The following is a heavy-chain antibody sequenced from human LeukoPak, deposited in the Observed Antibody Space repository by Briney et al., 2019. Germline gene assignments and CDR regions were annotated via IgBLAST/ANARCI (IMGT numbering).Heavy chain of an antibody. D-gene: IGHD1-26*01. J-gene: IGHJ4*02. Sequence: PGGSLRLSCAVSGFTFSDYWMSWVRQTPGKGLEWVANINQHGSDGYSVDSVRGRFTISRDNAKNSLYLQMNSLRVEDTAVYYCAREPLVGASSDYWGPGTLVTVSS. CDR3: AREPLVGASSDY. V-gene: IGHV3-7*01. CDR2: INQHGSDG. CDR1: GFTFSDYW.